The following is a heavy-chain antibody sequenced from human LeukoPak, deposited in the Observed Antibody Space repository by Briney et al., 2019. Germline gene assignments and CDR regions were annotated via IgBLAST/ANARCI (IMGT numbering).Heavy chain of an antibody. CDR3: ARDKVSGDSYFDY. D-gene: IGHD4-17*01. V-gene: IGHV3-7*01. CDR1: GFTFSNYW. Sequence: GGSLRLSCAVSGFTFSNYWMSWVRQAPGKGLEWVANIKQDGSEKYYVDSVKGRFTISRDNAKNSLCLQMNSLRAEDTAVYYCARDKVSGDSYFDYWGQGTLVTVSS. CDR2: IKQDGSEK. J-gene: IGHJ4*02.